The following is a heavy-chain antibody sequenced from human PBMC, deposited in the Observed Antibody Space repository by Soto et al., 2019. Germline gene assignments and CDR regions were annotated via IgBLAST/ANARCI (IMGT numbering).Heavy chain of an antibody. CDR2: IYSSGGT. CDR1: GGSISSSTYY. Sequence: SETLSLTCTVSGGSISSSTYYWGWLRQPPGKGLEWIGSIYSSGGTYYNPSLKSRVTISVDTSKNQFSLKLSSVTAADTAVYYCATPVTSGYQALEVWGQGTMVTVSS. V-gene: IGHV4-39*01. D-gene: IGHD3-22*01. CDR3: ATPVTSGYQALEV. J-gene: IGHJ3*01.